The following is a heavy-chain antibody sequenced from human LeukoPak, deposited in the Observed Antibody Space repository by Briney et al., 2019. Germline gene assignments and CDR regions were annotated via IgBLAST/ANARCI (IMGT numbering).Heavy chain of an antibody. CDR3: ARVDYYYYMDV. CDR1: GFTFSSYW. J-gene: IGHJ6*03. Sequence: GGSLRLSCAASGFTFSSYWMSWVRQAPGKGLEWAANIKQDGSEKYYVDSVKGRFTISRDNAKNSLYLQMNSLRAEDTAVYYCARVDYYYYMDVWGKGTTVTVSS. CDR2: IKQDGSEK. V-gene: IGHV3-7*01.